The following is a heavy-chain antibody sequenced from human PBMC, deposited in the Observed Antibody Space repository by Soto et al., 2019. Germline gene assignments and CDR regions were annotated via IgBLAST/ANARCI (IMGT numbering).Heavy chain of an antibody. D-gene: IGHD2-2*02. CDR1: GFTFDLYP. J-gene: IGHJ4*02. Sequence: PGGSLRLSCAASGFTFDLYPMHWVRQAPGKGLEWVAVISYDGNNKYYADSVKGRFTISRDNSKNSVYLQVNSLRVEDTALYYCAREPRAGYCFSTTCYRPLDYWGQGT. CDR2: ISYDGNNK. CDR3: AREPRAGYCFSTTCYRPLDY. V-gene: IGHV3-30*14.